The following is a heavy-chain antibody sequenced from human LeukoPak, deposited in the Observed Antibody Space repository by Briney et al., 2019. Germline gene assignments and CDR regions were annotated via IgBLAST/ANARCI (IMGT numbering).Heavy chain of an antibody. Sequence: SETLSLTCTVPGYTINNYLLSWIRQPPGKGLEWIGYMHNGVHTNYNPSLKSRVTISADTSKNQLSLKLPSVTAADTDVYYCAATIRRDYGDTNLDYWGQGTLVTVSS. CDR1: GYTINNYL. CDR2: MHNGVHT. CDR3: AATIRRDYGDTNLDY. J-gene: IGHJ4*02. V-gene: IGHV4-59*01. D-gene: IGHD4/OR15-4a*01.